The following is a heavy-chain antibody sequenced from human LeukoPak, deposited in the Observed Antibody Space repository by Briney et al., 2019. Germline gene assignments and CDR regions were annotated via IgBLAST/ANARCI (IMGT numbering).Heavy chain of an antibody. CDR3: ARHARSIVVVVAASSPFDY. V-gene: IGHV4-39*01. D-gene: IGHD2-15*01. Sequence: SETLSLTCTVSGGYISSSSYYWGWIRQPPGKGLEWIGSIYYSGSTYYNPSLKSRVPISVDTSKNQFSLKLSSVTAADTAVYYCARHARSIVVVVAASSPFDYWGQGTLVTVSS. CDR1: GGYISSSSYY. J-gene: IGHJ4*02. CDR2: IYYSGST.